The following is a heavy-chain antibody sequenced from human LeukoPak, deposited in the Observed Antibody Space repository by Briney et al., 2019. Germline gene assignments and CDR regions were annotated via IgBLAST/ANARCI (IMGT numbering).Heavy chain of an antibody. J-gene: IGHJ5*02. D-gene: IGHD2-2*01. V-gene: IGHV6-1*01. CDR1: GDSVSSNSVT. CDR3: ARRLTQYDCFDP. Sequence: SQTLSLTCAISGDSVSSNSVTWNWIRQSPSRGLEWLGRTYYRSTWYNDYAVSVRGRITVNPDTSKNQFSLHLNSVTPEDTAVYYCARRLTQYDCFDPWGQGTLVTVSS. CDR2: TYYRSTWYN.